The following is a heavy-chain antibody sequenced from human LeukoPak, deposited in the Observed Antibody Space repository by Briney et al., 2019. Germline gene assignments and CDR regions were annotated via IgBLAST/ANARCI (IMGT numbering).Heavy chain of an antibody. J-gene: IGHJ4*02. V-gene: IGHV3-64*01. CDR1: GFTFSNYI. CDR3: ARGRVSSGWYCDY. D-gene: IGHD6-19*01. Sequence: GGSLRLSCAASGFTFSNYIMHWVRQAPGKALEYVSAISSNGGSTYYAKSVKGRFTISRDNSKNTLYLQMGSLRAEDMAVYYCARGRVSSGWYCDYWGQGSLVTISS. CDR2: ISSNGGST.